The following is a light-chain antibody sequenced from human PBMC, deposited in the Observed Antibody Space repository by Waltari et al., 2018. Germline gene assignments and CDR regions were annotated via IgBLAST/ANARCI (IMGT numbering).Light chain of an antibody. V-gene: IGKV3-20*01. CDR2: GAS. Sequence: ETVLTQSPGTLSLSPGERATLSCRASQSVTSSHLAWYQQKPGQAPRLLIYGASSRATGIPDRFSGSGSGTDFTLTITRLEPEDFAVYYCQQYGNSPRTFGQGTGVEIK. CDR1: QSVTSSH. J-gene: IGKJ1*01. CDR3: QQYGNSPRT.